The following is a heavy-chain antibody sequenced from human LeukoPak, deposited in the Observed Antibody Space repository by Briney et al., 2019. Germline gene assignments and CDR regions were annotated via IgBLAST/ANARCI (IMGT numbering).Heavy chain of an antibody. V-gene: IGHV4-59*01. J-gene: IGHJ4*02. D-gene: IGHD7-27*01. CDR1: GGSINYYY. CDR3: ARETPGAGHLDY. Sequence: SETLSLTCTVSGGSINYYYWMWIRQPPGKGLEWIGYIYYSGGTHYNPSLKSRVTMLVDTSKNQFSLKLTAVTAADTAVYYCARETPGAGHLDYWGQGSLVTVSS. CDR2: IYYSGGT.